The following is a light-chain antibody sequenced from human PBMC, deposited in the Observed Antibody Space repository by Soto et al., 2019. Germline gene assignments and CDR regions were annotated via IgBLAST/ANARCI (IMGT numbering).Light chain of an antibody. CDR1: RSDIGSYNS. CDR2: EVT. Sequence: QSALTPPASVSGSPGESITISCTGTRSDIGSYNSIAWYQQHPGKAPRVMIFEVTKRPSGISNRFSGSKSGSTASLTISGLQADDEADYFCFSYAGDSTWVFGGGTKLTVL. CDR3: FSYAGDSTWV. J-gene: IGLJ3*02. V-gene: IGLV2-23*02.